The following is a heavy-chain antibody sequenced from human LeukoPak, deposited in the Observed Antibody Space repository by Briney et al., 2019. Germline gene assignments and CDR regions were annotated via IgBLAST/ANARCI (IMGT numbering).Heavy chain of an antibody. Sequence: GGSLRLSCAASGFTFSDYNMGWMRQATGKGLEWVSYTRNSDNNMFYAESVKDRFTISRDDSKNTLYLQMDSLRPEDTAVYYCARDFLRGAPDYFDQWGQGTLVTVSS. CDR3: ARDFLRGAPDYFDQ. CDR1: GFTFSDYN. CDR2: TRNSDNNM. V-gene: IGHV3-11*04. D-gene: IGHD3-10*01. J-gene: IGHJ4*02.